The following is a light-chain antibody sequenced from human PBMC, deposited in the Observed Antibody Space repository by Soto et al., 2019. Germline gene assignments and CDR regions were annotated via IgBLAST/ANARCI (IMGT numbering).Light chain of an antibody. CDR2: GAS. Sequence: NVMTQSPATLSVSTGERATLSCRASQSVSSKLAWYQQKPGQAPRLLIYGASTRATGIPARFSGSGSGTEFTLTISSLQSEDFAVYYCQQYNNWPPITFGQGTRLEIK. J-gene: IGKJ5*01. V-gene: IGKV3-15*01. CDR1: QSVSSK. CDR3: QQYNNWPPIT.